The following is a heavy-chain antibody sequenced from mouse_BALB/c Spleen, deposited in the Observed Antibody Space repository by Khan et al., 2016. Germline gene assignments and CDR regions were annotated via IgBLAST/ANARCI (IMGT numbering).Heavy chain of an antibody. Sequence: EVQLQESGPDLVKPSQSLSLTCTVTGYSITSGYSWHWIRQFPGNKLEWMGYIHYSGSTNYNPSLKSRISITRDTSKNKSFMQLNSVTTDDTATYYCARGGPAYAMDYWGQGTSVTVST. J-gene: IGHJ4*01. V-gene: IGHV3-1*02. CDR1: GYSITSGYS. CDR3: ARGGPAYAMDY. CDR2: IHYSGST.